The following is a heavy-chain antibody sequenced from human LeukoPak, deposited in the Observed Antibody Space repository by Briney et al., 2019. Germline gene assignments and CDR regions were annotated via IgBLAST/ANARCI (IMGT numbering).Heavy chain of an antibody. CDR3: ANGNRCTSPNCLGYYYFYMDV. V-gene: IGHV3-23*01. J-gene: IGHJ6*03. CDR1: GFTFSSYA. CDR2: FSGSGGTT. D-gene: IGHD2-8*01. Sequence: GGSLRLSCAASGFTFSSYAMNWVRQAPGRGLEWVSGFSGSGGTTYHADSVKGRFTISRDNSKNTLYLQMNSLRVEDTAVYYCANGNRCTSPNCLGYYYFYMDVWGKGTTVTVSS.